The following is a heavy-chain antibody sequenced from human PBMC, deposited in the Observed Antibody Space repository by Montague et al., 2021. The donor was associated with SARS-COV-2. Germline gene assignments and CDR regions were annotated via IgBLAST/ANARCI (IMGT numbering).Heavy chain of an antibody. CDR1: GGSIGTYY. CDR3: ARDNYGDWGYYGLDV. V-gene: IGHV4-59*01. D-gene: IGHD4-17*01. CDR2: IYYTGST. J-gene: IGHJ6*02. Sequence: SETRSLTCTVSGGSIGTYYWNWIRQSPGKGLEWLGYIYYTGSTKYSPSLKSRVTISMDTPRDQLSLRLKSVTAADTAVYYCARDNYGDWGYYGLDVWGQGTTVIVSS.